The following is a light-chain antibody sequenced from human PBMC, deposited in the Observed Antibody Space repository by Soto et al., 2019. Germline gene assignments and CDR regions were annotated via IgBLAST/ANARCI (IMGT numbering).Light chain of an antibody. CDR3: QQRSNWLFT. Sequence: EIVLTQSPATLSLSPGERATLSCRASQSVSRYLAWYQQKPDQAPRLLIYDASNRATGIPARFSGSGSGTDFTLTISSLEPEDFAVYYCQQRSNWLFTFGPGTKVDIK. CDR2: DAS. CDR1: QSVSRY. V-gene: IGKV3-11*01. J-gene: IGKJ3*01.